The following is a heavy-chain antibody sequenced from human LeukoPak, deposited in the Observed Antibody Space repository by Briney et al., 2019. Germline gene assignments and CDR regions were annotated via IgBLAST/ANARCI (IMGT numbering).Heavy chain of an antibody. D-gene: IGHD2-21*02. CDR3: AKGYQMVETASLFDY. V-gene: IGHV3-30*18. J-gene: IGHJ4*02. Sequence: HPGRSLRLSCAASGFTFSSYGMHWVRQAPGKGLEWVAVISYDGSNKYYADSVKGRFTISRDNSKNTLYLQMNSLRAEDTAVYYCAKGYQMVETASLFDYWGQGTLVTVSS. CDR1: GFTFSSYG. CDR2: ISYDGSNK.